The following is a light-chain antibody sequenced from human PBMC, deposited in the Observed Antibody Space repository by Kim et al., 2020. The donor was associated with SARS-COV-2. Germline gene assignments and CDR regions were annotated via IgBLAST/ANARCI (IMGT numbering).Light chain of an antibody. CDR3: QQYSNSRT. Sequence: EIVLTQSPATLSLSPGERATLSCRASQSVSSSYLAWYQQKPGQAPRLLIYRASSRATGIPDRFSGSGSGTDFTLTISRLEPEDFAVYYCQQYSNSRTFGQGTKVDIK. V-gene: IGKV3-20*01. J-gene: IGKJ1*01. CDR2: RAS. CDR1: QSVSSSY.